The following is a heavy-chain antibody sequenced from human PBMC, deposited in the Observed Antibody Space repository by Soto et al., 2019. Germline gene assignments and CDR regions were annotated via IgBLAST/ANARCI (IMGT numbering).Heavy chain of an antibody. Sequence: EVQLLESGGGLVQPGGSRRLSCVASGFTFRSFAMSWVRQAPGKGLEWVSGITGSGGSTYSADSVKGRFTISRDNSKNMLYLELNSLRAEDTAGYHCASARDYYGAGYDSWGQGILVTVSS. CDR1: GFTFRSFA. J-gene: IGHJ5*01. D-gene: IGHD3-10*01. CDR3: ASARDYYGAGYDS. CDR2: ITGSGGST. V-gene: IGHV3-23*01.